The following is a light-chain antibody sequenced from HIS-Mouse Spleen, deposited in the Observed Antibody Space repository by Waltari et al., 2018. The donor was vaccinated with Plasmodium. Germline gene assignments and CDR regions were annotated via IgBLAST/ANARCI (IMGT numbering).Light chain of an antibody. V-gene: IGLV3-19*01. Sequence: SSELTQDPAVSVALGQTVRLTCQGDSIRRSYASRYQQKPGQAPVLVIYGKNNRPSGIPDRFSGYSSGNTASLTITGAQAEDEADYYCNSRDSSGNHLVFGGGTKLTVL. J-gene: IGLJ2*01. CDR2: GKN. CDR1: SIRRSY. CDR3: NSRDSSGNHLV.